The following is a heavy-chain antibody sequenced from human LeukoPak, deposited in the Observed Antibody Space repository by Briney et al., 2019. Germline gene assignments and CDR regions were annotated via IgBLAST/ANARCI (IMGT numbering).Heavy chain of an antibody. CDR2: IYYGGST. CDR1: GGSISSYY. V-gene: IGHV4-59*01. J-gene: IGHJ4*02. D-gene: IGHD7-27*01. Sequence: PSETLSLTCTVSGGSISSYYWSWIRQPPGKGLEWIGYIYYGGSTNYNPSLKSRVTISVDTSKNQFSLKLSSVTAADTAVYYCARVSLGLFDYWGQGTLVTVSS. CDR3: ARVSLGLFDY.